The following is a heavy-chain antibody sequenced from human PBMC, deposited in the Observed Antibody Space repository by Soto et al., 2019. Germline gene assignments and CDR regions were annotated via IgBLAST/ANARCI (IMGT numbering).Heavy chain of an antibody. CDR2: INPSGGST. CDR1: GYTFTSYY. CDR3: ARVKLSGASGIAVAGLYFDY. J-gene: IGHJ4*02. Sequence: ASVKVSCKASGYTFTSYYMHWVRQAPGQGLEWMGIINPSGGSTSYAQKFQGRVTMTRDTSTSTVYMELSSLRSDDTAVYYCARVKLSGASGIAVAGLYFDYWGQGTLVTVSS. V-gene: IGHV1-46*01. D-gene: IGHD6-19*01.